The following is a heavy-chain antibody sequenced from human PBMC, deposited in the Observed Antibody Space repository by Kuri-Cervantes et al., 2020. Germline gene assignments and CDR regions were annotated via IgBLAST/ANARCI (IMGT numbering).Heavy chain of an antibody. CDR1: GGSFSGYY. D-gene: IGHD5-18*01. CDR3: ARGRAVHLWLCDY. Sequence: GSLRLSCRVYGGSFSGYYWSWIRQPPGKGLEWIGEISHSGSTNYNPSLKSRVTISVDTSKSQFSLKLSSVTAADTAVYYCARGRAVHLWLCDYWGQGTVVTVSS. J-gene: IGHJ4*02. CDR2: ISHSGST. V-gene: IGHV4-34*01.